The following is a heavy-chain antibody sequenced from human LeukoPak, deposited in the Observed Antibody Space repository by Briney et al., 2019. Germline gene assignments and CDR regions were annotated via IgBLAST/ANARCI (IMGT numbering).Heavy chain of an antibody. CDR2: ISGSGGST. CDR3: ARGYRGMVRGVIISGFDY. V-gene: IGHV3-23*01. CDR1: GFTFSSYG. Sequence: QPGGTLRLSCAASGFTFSSYGMSWVRQAPGKGLEWVSAISGSGGSTYYADSVKGRFTISRDNAKNSLYLQMNSLRAEDTAVYYCARGYRGMVRGVIISGFDYWGQGTLVTVSS. D-gene: IGHD3-10*01. J-gene: IGHJ4*02.